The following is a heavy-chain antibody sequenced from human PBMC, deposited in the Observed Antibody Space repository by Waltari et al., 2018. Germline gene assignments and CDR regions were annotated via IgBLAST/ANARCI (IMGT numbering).Heavy chain of an antibody. D-gene: IGHD6-6*01. V-gene: IGHV3-48*04. J-gene: IGHJ3*02. Sequence: EVQLVESGGGLVQPGGSLRLSCAASGVPFSSYGMTWLRQAPGKGLEWVSYISSSSSTIYYADSVKGRFTISRDNAKNSLYLQMNSLRAEDTAVYYCARIAARPLKAFDIWGQGTMVTVSS. CDR1: GVPFSSYG. CDR2: ISSSSSTI. CDR3: ARIAARPLKAFDI.